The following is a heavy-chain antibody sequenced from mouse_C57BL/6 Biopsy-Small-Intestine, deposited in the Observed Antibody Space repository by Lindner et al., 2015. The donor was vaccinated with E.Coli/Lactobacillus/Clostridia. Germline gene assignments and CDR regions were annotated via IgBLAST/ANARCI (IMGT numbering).Heavy chain of an antibody. D-gene: IGHD2-12*01. CDR2: INPNGGYT. Sequence: SVKVSCKASGYSFTSYYIHWVRRAPGQTLEWMGTINPNGGYTKYAQKFRGRLYMTRDTSASTAYMEVNSLTSEDTAVYFCARGIETTPNHFDHWGQGTLVTVSS. CDR3: ARGIETTPNHFDH. V-gene: IGHV1S19*01. J-gene: IGHJ4*01. CDR1: GYSFTSYY.